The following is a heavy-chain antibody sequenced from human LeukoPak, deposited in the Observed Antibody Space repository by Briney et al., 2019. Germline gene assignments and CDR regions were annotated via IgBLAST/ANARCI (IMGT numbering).Heavy chain of an antibody. D-gene: IGHD3-22*01. CDR3: AREDYYDSGSFDP. J-gene: IGHJ5*02. Sequence: PGGSLRLSCAASGFTFSSYSMNWVRQAPGKGLEWVSYITFSSSITYYADSVKGRFTISRDNAKNSLYLQMNSLRSEDTAVYYCAREDYYDSGSFDPWGQGTLVTVSS. V-gene: IGHV3-48*01. CDR2: ITFSSSIT. CDR1: GFTFSSYS.